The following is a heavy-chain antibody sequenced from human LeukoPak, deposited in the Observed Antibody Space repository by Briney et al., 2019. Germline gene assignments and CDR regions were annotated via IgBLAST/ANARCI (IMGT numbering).Heavy chain of an antibody. CDR2: INPSGGST. J-gene: IGHJ4*02. CDR3: ARTRGSHISMAYLDY. CDR1: GYTFTSYY. D-gene: IGHD2/OR15-2a*01. V-gene: IGHV1-46*01. Sequence: ASVKVSCKASGYTFTSYYMHWVRQAPGQGLEWMGIINPSGGSTSYAQKFQGRVTMTRDMSTSTVYMELSSLRSEDTAVYYCARTRGSHISMAYLDYWGQGTLVTVSS.